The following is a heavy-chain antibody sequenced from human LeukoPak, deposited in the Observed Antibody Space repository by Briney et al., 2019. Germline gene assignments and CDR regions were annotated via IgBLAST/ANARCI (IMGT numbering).Heavy chain of an antibody. V-gene: IGHV4-39*01. Sequence: PSETLSLTCNVSGGSISTTNYYWGWIRKPPGKGLEWLGNIHYSGSTYYNPSLQSRVTLSVDTSKNQFSLKLTSVTATDTAVYYCARTYPDCDYWGQGTLVTVSS. CDR1: GGSISTTNYY. J-gene: IGHJ4*02. D-gene: IGHD2-21*02. CDR3: ARTYPDCDY. CDR2: IHYSGST.